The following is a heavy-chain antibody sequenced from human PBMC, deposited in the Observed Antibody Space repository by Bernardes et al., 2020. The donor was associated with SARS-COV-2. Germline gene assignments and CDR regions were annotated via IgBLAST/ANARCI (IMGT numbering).Heavy chain of an antibody. V-gene: IGHV4-39*01. CDR2: IYYSGNT. CDR3: ARRMRWFDP. CDR1: GDPISSSHYY. J-gene: IGHJ5*02. Sequence: TLYLTCTVSGDPISSSHYYWAWFRQPPGWGLEWIGSIYYSGNTYYNASLKSRVTISVDTSKNQFSLKLSSVTAADTAVYYCARRMRWFDPWGQGTLVTVSS.